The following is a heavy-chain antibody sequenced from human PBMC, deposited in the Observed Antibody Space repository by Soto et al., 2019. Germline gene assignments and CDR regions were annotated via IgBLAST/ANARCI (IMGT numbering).Heavy chain of an antibody. CDR2: ISVYNRNT. CDR3: AKGGGESAVADS. CDR1: GYTFSNYD. J-gene: IGHJ4*02. V-gene: IGHV1-18*01. D-gene: IGHD6-19*01. Sequence: QVQLVQSGAEVKKAGASVKVSCKASGYTFSNYDIRWVRQAPGQGLEWMAWISVYNRNTNYAQKFQDRVTMTTDTSRSTAYMEVRSLRSDDTAVYYVAKGGGESAVADSWGQGTLITVSS.